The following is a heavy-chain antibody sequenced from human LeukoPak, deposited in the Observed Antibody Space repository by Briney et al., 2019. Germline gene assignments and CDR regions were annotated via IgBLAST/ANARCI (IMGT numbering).Heavy chain of an antibody. CDR2: ISAYNGNT. D-gene: IGHD3-22*01. CDR3: ARGGYYYDSSGYYPGPMDY. V-gene: IGHV1-18*01. Sequence: ASVKVSCKASGYTFTSHGISWVRQAPGQGLEWMGWISAYNGNTNYAQKLQGRVTMTTDTSTSTAYVELRFLSDDTAVYYCARGGYYYDSSGYYPGPMDYWGQGTLVTVSS. J-gene: IGHJ4*02. CDR1: GYTFTSHG.